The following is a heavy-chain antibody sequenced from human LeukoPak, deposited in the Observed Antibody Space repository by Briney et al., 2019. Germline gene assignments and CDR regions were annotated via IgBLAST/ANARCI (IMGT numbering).Heavy chain of an antibody. J-gene: IGHJ5*02. CDR3: ARHSSYDILTGYLEGWFDP. V-gene: IGHV4-59*08. CDR1: GGSISSYY. Sequence: SETLSLTCTVSGGSISSYYWSWIRQPPGKGLEWVGYIYYSGNTNYNPSLKSRVTISVDTSKNQFSLKLSSVTAADTAVYYCARHSSYDILTGYLEGWFDPWGQGTLVTVSS. D-gene: IGHD3-9*01. CDR2: IYYSGNT.